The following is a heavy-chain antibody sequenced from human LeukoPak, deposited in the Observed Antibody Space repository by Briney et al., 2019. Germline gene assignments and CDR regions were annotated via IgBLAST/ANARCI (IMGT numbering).Heavy chain of an antibody. CDR2: ISAYNGNT. CDR3: ARDRCTNGVCYSDY. D-gene: IGHD2-8*01. CDR1: GYTFTSYG. J-gene: IGHJ4*02. V-gene: IGHV1-18*01. Sequence: ASVKVSCKASGYTFTSYGISWVRQAPGQGLEWMGWISAYNGNTNYAQKLQGRVTMTTDTSTSTAYMELRSLRSDDTAVYYCARDRCTNGVCYSDYWGQGTLVTVSS.